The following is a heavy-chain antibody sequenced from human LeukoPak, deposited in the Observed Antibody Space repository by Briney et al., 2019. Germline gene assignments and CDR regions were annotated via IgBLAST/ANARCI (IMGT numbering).Heavy chain of an antibody. Sequence: SETLSLTCTVSGGSTSSGSYYWGWIRQPPGKGLEWIGSIYYSGSTYYNPSLKSRVTTSVDTSKNQFSLKLSSVTAADTAVYYCARDRGGSYSWFGPWGQGTLVTVSS. CDR2: IYYSGST. CDR3: ARDRGGSYSWFGP. J-gene: IGHJ5*02. CDR1: GGSTSSGSYY. D-gene: IGHD1-26*01. V-gene: IGHV4-39*07.